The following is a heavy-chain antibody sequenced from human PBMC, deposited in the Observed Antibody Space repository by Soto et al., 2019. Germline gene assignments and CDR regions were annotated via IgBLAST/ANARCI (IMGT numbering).Heavy chain of an antibody. V-gene: IGHV3-48*02. CDR3: ARDGYCVSTTCYFLPDV. D-gene: IGHD2-2*03. J-gene: IGHJ6*02. CDR1: GFTFSRYG. Sequence: EVQVVESGGGLVQPGGSLRLSCAASGFTFSRYGMNWVRQAPGKGPEWVAYISSSSSTIYYADSVKGRFTISRDNAKNSLYLQMNSLRDEDTAVYYCARDGYCVSTTCYFLPDVWGQGTTVTVS. CDR2: ISSSSSTI.